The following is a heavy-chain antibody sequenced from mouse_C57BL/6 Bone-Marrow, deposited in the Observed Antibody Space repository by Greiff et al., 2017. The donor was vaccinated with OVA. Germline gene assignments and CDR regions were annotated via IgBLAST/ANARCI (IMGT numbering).Heavy chain of an antibody. CDR3: ARDYGSSGFAY. J-gene: IGHJ3*01. Sequence: EVQLQQSGPELVKPGASVKIPCKASGYTFTDYNMDWVKQSHGKSLEWIGDINPNNGGTIYNQKFKGKATLTVDKSSSTAYMELRSLTSEDTAVYYCARDYGSSGFAYWGQGTLVTVSA. CDR2: INPNNGGT. CDR1: GYTFTDYN. V-gene: IGHV1-18*01. D-gene: IGHD1-1*01.